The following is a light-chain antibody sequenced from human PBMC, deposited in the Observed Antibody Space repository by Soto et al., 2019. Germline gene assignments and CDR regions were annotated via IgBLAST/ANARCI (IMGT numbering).Light chain of an antibody. CDR1: QGISSY. J-gene: IGKJ5*01. CDR3: QQLNSYPIT. CDR2: AAS. V-gene: IGKV1-9*01. Sequence: DIHLTQSPSFLSSSLGDRVTITFRASQGISSYLAWYQQKPGKAPKLLIYAASTLQSGVPSRFSGSGSGTEFTLTISRLQPEDFATYYCQQLNSYPITFGQGTRLEIK.